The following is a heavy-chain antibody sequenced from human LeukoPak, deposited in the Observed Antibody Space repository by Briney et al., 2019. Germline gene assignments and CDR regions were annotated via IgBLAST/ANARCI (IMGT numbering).Heavy chain of an antibody. CDR2: IYYSGST. V-gene: IGHV4-39*07. CDR1: GGSISSSSYY. CDR3: ARVVVVAATIGHDAFDI. Sequence: SETLSLTCTVSGGSISSSSYYWGWIRQPPGKGLEWIGSIYYSGSTYYNPSLKSRVTISVDTSKNQFSLKLSSVTAADTAVYYCARVVVVAATIGHDAFDIWGQGTMVTVSS. D-gene: IGHD2-15*01. J-gene: IGHJ3*02.